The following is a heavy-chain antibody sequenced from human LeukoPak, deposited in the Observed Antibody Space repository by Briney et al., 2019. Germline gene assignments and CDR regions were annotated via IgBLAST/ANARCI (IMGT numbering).Heavy chain of an antibody. J-gene: IGHJ4*02. CDR3: ARRGYTYGQFDY. CDR1: GGSISSSSYY. CDR2: IFYSGGT. Sequence: SETLSLTCTVSGGSISSSSYYWGWIRQPPGEGLEWIGSIFYSGGTYYNPSLMSRVTISVDTSKNQFSLKLSSVTAADTAVYYCARRGYTYGQFDYWGQGTLVTVSS. D-gene: IGHD5-18*01. V-gene: IGHV4-39*01.